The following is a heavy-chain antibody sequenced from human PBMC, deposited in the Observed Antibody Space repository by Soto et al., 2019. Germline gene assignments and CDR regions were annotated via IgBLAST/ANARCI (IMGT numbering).Heavy chain of an antibody. CDR3: ARTIAAPSVYYYYYMDV. CDR1: GGSISSYY. V-gene: IGHV4-59*01. Sequence: SETLSLTCTVSGGSISSYYWSWIRQPPGKGLEWIGYIYYSGSTDYNPSLKSRVTISVDTSKNQFSLKLSSVTAADTAVYYCARTIAAPSVYYYYYMDVWGKGTTVTVSS. J-gene: IGHJ6*03. CDR2: IYYSGST. D-gene: IGHD6-6*01.